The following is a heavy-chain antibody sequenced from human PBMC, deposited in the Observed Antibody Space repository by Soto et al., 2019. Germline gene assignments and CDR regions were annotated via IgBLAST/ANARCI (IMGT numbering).Heavy chain of an antibody. CDR3: ARDYGDYERDWFDP. CDR2: IYYSGST. J-gene: IGHJ5*02. V-gene: IGHV4-31*03. Sequence: QVQLQESGPGLVKPSQTLSLTCTVSGGSISSGGYYWIWIRQHPGKGLEWIGYIYYSGSTYYNPSLKSRVTISVDTSKNQFSLKLSSVTAGDTAVYYCARDYGDYERDWFDPWGKGTLVTVSS. CDR1: GGSISSGGYY. D-gene: IGHD4-17*01.